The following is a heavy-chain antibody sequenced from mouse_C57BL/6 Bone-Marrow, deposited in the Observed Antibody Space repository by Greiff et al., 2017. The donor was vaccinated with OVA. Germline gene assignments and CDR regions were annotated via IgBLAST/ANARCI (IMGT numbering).Heavy chain of an antibody. Sequence: QVQLQQPGAELVKPGASVKMSCKASGYTFTSYWITWVKQRPGQGLEWIGDIYPGSGRTNYNEKFKSKATLTVDTSSSTAYMQLSSLTSEDSAVYYCARAGITTVEGDCAMDDWGQGTAVTVSS. D-gene: IGHD1-1*01. CDR1: GYTFTSYW. J-gene: IGHJ4*01. V-gene: IGHV1-55*01. CDR3: ARAGITTVEGDCAMDD. CDR2: IYPGSGRT.